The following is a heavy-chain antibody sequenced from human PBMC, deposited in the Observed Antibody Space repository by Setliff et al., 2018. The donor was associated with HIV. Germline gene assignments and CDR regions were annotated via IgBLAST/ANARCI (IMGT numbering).Heavy chain of an antibody. V-gene: IGHV1-8*01. Sequence: ASVKVSCKASGYTFTSYDINWVRQATGQGLEWMGWINPNSGNTGYAQKFQGRVTMTRNTSISTAYMELSSLRSEDTAVYYCARGLAVAGKSYYSYYYMDVWGKGTTVTAP. J-gene: IGHJ6*03. CDR1: GYTFTSYD. D-gene: IGHD6-19*01. CDR3: ARGLAVAGKSYYSYYYMDV. CDR2: INPNSGNT.